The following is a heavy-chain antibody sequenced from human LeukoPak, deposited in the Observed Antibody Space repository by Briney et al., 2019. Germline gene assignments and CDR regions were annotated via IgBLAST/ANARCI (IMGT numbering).Heavy chain of an antibody. CDR1: GFTFDDYA. D-gene: IGHD6-19*01. CDR3: AKDTGMAVAGMFDY. Sequence: GGSLRLSCAASGFTFDDYAMHWVRQAPGKGLEWVSGISWNSGSIGYADSVKGRFTISRDNARNSLYLQMNSLRAKDTALYYCAKDTGMAVAGMFDYWGQGTLVTVSS. J-gene: IGHJ4*02. V-gene: IGHV3-9*01. CDR2: ISWNSGSI.